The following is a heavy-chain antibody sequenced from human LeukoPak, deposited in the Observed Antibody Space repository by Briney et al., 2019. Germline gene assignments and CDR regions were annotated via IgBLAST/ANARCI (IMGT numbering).Heavy chain of an antibody. CDR1: GFTFSSYW. D-gene: IGHD4-17*01. CDR2: ISWNSGSI. J-gene: IGHJ4*02. V-gene: IGHV3-9*01. CDR3: AKAGLRGTTTNFDY. Sequence: PGGSLRLSCAASGFTFSSYWMSWVRQAPGKGLEWVSGISWNSGSIGYADSVKGRFTISRDNAKNSLYLQMNSLRPEDTALYYCAKAGLRGTTTNFDYWGQGTLVTVSS.